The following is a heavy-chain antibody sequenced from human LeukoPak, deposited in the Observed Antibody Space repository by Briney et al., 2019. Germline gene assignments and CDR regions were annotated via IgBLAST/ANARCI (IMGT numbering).Heavy chain of an antibody. CDR1: GGSISSGSYY. Sequence: PSETLSLTCTVSGGSISSGSYYWSWVRQPAGKGLEWIGRIYTSGSTNYNPSLKSRVTISLDTSENQFSLRLSSVTAADTAVYYCAREVGATSVDYWGQGALVTVSS. CDR3: AREVGATSVDY. CDR2: IYTSGST. V-gene: IGHV4-61*02. D-gene: IGHD1-26*01. J-gene: IGHJ4*02.